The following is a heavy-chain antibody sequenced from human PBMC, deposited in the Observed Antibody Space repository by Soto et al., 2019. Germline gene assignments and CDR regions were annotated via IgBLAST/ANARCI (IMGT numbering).Heavy chain of an antibody. CDR1: GYTFTTYY. CDR2: INPDTGST. V-gene: IGHV1-46*01. J-gene: IGHJ6*02. CDR3: ARDPNFSLTFHYYGMDV. Sequence: QVRLVQSGAEVKKPGASVKISCKASGYTFTTYYLHWVRQAPGQGLEWMGIINPDTGSTSSAQNFRGRVSVTRDTSTSTVYMELYSLSSEDTAVYYCARDPNFSLTFHYYGMDVCGQGTTVTVSS.